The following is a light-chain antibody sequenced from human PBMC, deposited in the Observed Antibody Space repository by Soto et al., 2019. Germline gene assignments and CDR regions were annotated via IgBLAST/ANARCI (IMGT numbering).Light chain of an antibody. V-gene: IGLV2-11*01. J-gene: IGLJ3*02. CDR2: DVT. Sequence: QSALTQPRSVSGSPGQSVTVSCTGTSRDVGIYNYVSWYQQRPGTAPKVMIYDVTKRPSGVPDRFSGSKSANTASLTISGLQAEDEADYYCCSYAGNYPLLFGGGTKRTVL. CDR1: SRDVGIYNY. CDR3: CSYAGNYPLL.